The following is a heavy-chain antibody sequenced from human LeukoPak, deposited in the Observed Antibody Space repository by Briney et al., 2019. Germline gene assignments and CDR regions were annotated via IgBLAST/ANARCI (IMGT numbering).Heavy chain of an antibody. V-gene: IGHV1-2*02. CDR2: INPNSGGT. CDR3: ARGGEPWFGEFVLRGDFLYFDY. J-gene: IGHJ4*02. CDR1: GYTFTGYY. D-gene: IGHD3-10*01. Sequence: GASVKVSCKASGYTFTGYYMHWVRRAPGQGLEWMGWINPNSGGTNYAQKFQGRVTMTRDTSISTAYMELSRLRSDDTAVYYCARGGEPWFGEFVLRGDFLYFDYWGQGTLVTVSS.